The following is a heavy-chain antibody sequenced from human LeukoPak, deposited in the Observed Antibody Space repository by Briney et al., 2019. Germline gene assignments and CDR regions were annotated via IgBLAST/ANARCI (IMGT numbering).Heavy chain of an antibody. V-gene: IGHV5-51*01. CDR3: ARLHGDYSGYYYMDV. CDR1: GYSFTSYW. J-gene: IGHJ6*03. Sequence: GESLKISCKGSGYSFTSYWIGWVRQMPGKGLEWMGIIYPGDSDTRYSPSFQGQVTTSADKSIRTAYLQWSSLKASDTAMYYCARLHGDYSGYYYMDVWGKGTTVTVSS. D-gene: IGHD4-17*01. CDR2: IYPGDSDT.